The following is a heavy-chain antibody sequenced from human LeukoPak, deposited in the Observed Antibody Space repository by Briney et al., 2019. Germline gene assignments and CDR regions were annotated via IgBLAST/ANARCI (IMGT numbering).Heavy chain of an antibody. CDR3: AKDHLSMIVGNGAFDI. J-gene: IGHJ3*02. CDR1: GLTFSSYG. CDR2: ISYDGSNK. V-gene: IGHV3-30*18. D-gene: IGHD3-22*01. Sequence: PGGSLRLSCAASGLTFSSYGMHWVRQAPGKGLEWVAVISYDGSNKYYADSVKGRFTISRDNSKNTLYLQMNSLRAEDTAVYYCAKDHLSMIVGNGAFDIWGQGTMVTVSS.